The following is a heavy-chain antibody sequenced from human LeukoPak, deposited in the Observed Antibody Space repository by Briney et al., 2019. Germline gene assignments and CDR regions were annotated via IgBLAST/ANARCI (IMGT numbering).Heavy chain of an antibody. Sequence: SETLSLTCTVSGGSISSYYWSWIRQPPGKGLEWIGYIYYSGSTNYNPSLKSRVTISVDTSKNQFSLKLSSVTAADTALYYCASENPLAVAGRFDYWGQGTLVTVSS. V-gene: IGHV4-59*01. J-gene: IGHJ4*02. CDR3: ASENPLAVAGRFDY. CDR1: GGSISSYY. D-gene: IGHD6-19*01. CDR2: IYYSGST.